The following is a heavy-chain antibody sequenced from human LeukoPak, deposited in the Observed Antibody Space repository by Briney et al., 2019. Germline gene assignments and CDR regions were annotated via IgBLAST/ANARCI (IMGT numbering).Heavy chain of an antibody. V-gene: IGHV3-23*01. CDR1: GFSFRSHA. CDR2: ITSSGEST. Sequence: GGSLRLSCAASGFSFRSHAMSWVSQAPGKGLEWVSSITSSGESTYYADSGKGRFTISRDNSKNTLYLQMNSLRADDTAVYYCAKDRPNYYGSDGNYYKRDGDYWGQGTLVTVSS. CDR3: AKDRPNYYGSDGNYYKRDGDY. J-gene: IGHJ4*02. D-gene: IGHD3-10*01.